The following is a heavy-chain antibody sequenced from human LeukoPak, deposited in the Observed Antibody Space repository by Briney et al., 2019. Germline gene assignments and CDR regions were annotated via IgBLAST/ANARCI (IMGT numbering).Heavy chain of an antibody. CDR2: VSYSGDT. D-gene: IGHD3-22*01. V-gene: IGHV4-59*07. CDR3: ARGGMSTYYDSGGYFSC. J-gene: IGHJ4*02. Sequence: SDTLSLTCTVAGGSISSYYWSWIRQPPGKGLEWIGYVSYSGDTNYNPSLRSRVTMSVDTSKNQFSLKLSSVSAADTALYFCARGGMSTYYDSGGYFSCWGQGAPVTVSS. CDR1: GGSISSYY.